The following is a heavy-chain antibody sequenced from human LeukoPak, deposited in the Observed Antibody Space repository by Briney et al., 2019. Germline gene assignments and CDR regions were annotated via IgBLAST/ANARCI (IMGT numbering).Heavy chain of an antibody. Sequence: GGSLRLSCAAPGFTFSSYAMSWVRQAPGKGLEWVSAISGSGGSTYYADSVKGRFTVSRDNSKNTLYLQMNSLRAEDTAVYYCAKVLYYDYVWGSTGFDYWGQGTLVTVSS. CDR2: ISGSGGST. CDR3: AKVLYYDYVWGSTGFDY. V-gene: IGHV3-23*01. J-gene: IGHJ4*02. CDR1: GFTFSSYA. D-gene: IGHD3-16*01.